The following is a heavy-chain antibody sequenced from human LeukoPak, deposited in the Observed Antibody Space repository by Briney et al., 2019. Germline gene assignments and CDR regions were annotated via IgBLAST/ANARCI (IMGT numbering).Heavy chain of an antibody. CDR2: ISSGTI. V-gene: IGHV3-53*01. D-gene: IGHD3-22*01. Sequence: QAGGSLRLFCTVSGVTHNSYSMRCVPQATEKRLMWVSFISSGTIHYPDSLKDRFTNSSDNSKNTLYLQMNSLRADDNAVVYRARDKYFGHYYDSSSYYDAFDICGQGKMVTVSS. J-gene: IGHJ3*02. CDR3: ARDKYFGHYYDSSSYYDAFDI. CDR1: GVTHNSYS.